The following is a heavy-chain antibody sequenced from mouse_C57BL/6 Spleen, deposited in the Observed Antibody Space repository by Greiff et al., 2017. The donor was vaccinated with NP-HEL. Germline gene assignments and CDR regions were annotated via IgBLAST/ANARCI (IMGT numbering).Heavy chain of an antibody. CDR3: ARGGYYDYAYYAMDY. CDR1: GYTFTSYW. D-gene: IGHD2-4*01. CDR2: IYPGSGST. Sequence: QVQLKQPGAELVQPGASVTMSCKASGYTFTSYWITWVKQRPGQGLEWIGDIYPGSGSTNYNEKFKSKATLTVDTSSSTAYMQLSSLTSEDSAVYYCARGGYYDYAYYAMDYWGQGTSVTVSS. V-gene: IGHV1-55*01. J-gene: IGHJ4*01.